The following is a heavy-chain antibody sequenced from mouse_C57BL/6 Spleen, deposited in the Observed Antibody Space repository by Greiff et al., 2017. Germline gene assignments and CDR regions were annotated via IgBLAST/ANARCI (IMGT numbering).Heavy chain of an antibody. J-gene: IGHJ1*03. V-gene: IGHV14-3*01. Sequence: VQLQQSVAELVRPGASVKLSCTASGFNIKNTYMHWVKQRPEQGLEWIGRIDPANGNTTYAPKFQGKATITADTSSNTAYLQLSSLTPEDTAFDYCARGVLRDPDWNFDVWGTGTTVTVSA. CDR3: ARGVLRDPDWNFDV. D-gene: IGHD1-1*01. CDR2: IDPANGNT. CDR1: GFNIKNTY.